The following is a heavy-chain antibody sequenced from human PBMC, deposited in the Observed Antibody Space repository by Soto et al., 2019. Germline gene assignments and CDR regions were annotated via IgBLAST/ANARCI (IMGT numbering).Heavy chain of an antibody. D-gene: IGHD5-12*01. Sequence: ASVKVSCKASGYTFTSYYMHWVRQAPGQGLEWMGIINPSGGSTSSSLKSRVTISVDMSEKQSSLILASVTAADTAVYWCARDPVDGYAFFDNWGQGALVTV. J-gene: IGHJ5*02. CDR3: ARDPVDGYAFFDN. CDR2: INPSGGST. CDR1: GYTFTSYY. V-gene: IGHV1-46*01.